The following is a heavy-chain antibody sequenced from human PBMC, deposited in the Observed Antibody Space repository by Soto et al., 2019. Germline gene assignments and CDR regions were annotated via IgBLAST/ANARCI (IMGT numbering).Heavy chain of an antibody. CDR1: GGTFSSYT. J-gene: IGHJ4*02. V-gene: IGHV1-69*02. CDR2: IIPILGIA. Sequence: QVQLVQSGAEVKKPGSSVKVSCKASGGTFSSYTISWVRQAPGQGLEWMGRIIPILGIANYTQKFQGRVTITADKSTSTAYMELSSLRSEDTAVYYCARGQGSGYDFDYWGQGTLVTVSS. D-gene: IGHD5-12*01. CDR3: ARGQGSGYDFDY.